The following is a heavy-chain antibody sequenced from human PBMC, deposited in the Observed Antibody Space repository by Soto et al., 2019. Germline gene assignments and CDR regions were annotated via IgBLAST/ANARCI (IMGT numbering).Heavy chain of an antibody. D-gene: IGHD6-19*01. CDR3: ARDTAVAGPPFDC. V-gene: IGHV1-69*13. CDR1: GGTFSSYA. J-gene: IGHJ4*02. Sequence: SVKVSCKASGGTFSSYAISWVRQAPGQGLEWMGGIIPIFGTANYAQKFQGRVTITADESTSTAYMELSSLRSEDTAVYYCARDTAVAGPPFDCWGQGTLVTSPQ. CDR2: IIPIFGTA.